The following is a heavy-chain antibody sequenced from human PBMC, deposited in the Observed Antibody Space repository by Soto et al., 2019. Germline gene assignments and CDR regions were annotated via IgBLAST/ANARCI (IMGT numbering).Heavy chain of an antibody. Sequence: QVQLVQSGVEVQKPGASVKVSCKASGYTFSSYVINWLRQAPGQGLEWMGWISPYNGNTNYGHNLQGRVTMTTDTSTSIVDMELRSLRSDDSAVYYCAREGGVWGSFRYFDYWGEGTLVTVSP. V-gene: IGHV1-18*04. CDR1: GYTFSSYV. CDR3: AREGGVWGSFRYFDY. D-gene: IGHD3-16*02. CDR2: ISPYNGNT. J-gene: IGHJ4*02.